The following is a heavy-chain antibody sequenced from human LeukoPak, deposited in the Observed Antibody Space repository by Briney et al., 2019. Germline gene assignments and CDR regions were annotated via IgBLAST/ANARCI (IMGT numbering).Heavy chain of an antibody. V-gene: IGHV3-23*01. CDR3: AFSPLGFNYGYAY. D-gene: IGHD5-18*01. J-gene: IGHJ4*02. CDR2: LSDGGHSS. Sequence: GRSLRLSCAASGFTFSSYAMNWVRQAPGKGPEWVSSLSDGGHSSFYADSVKGRFTIYRDDSQNILYLQMNNLRADDTALYYCAFSPLGFNYGYAYWGQGTLVTVSS. CDR1: GFTFSSYA.